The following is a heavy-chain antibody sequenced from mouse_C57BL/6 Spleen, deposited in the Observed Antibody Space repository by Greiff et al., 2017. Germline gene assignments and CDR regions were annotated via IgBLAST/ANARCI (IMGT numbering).Heavy chain of an antibody. CDR2: VDPSDSYT. Sequence: QVQLQQPGAELVMPGASVKLSCKASGYTFTSYWMHWVKQRPGQGLEWIGEVDPSDSYTNYNQKFKGKSTLTVDKSSSTAYMQLSSLTSEDSAVDYCASYGSSGDDWGQGTTLTVSS. D-gene: IGHD1-1*01. V-gene: IGHV1-69*01. J-gene: IGHJ2*01. CDR3: ASYGSSGDD. CDR1: GYTFTSYW.